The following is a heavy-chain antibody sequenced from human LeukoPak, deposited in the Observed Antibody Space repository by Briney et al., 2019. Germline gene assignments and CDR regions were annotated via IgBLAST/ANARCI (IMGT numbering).Heavy chain of an antibody. J-gene: IGHJ2*01. CDR2: IYYSGST. CDR3: ARLVGVPGRPHWYFDL. Sequence: PSETLSLTCTVSGGSISSYYWSWIRQPPGKGLEWIGYIYYSGSTNYNPSLKSRVTISVDTSKNQFSLKLSSVTAADTAVYYCARLVGVPGRPHWYFDLRGRGTLVTVSS. CDR1: GGSISSYY. V-gene: IGHV4-59*08. D-gene: IGHD6-6*01.